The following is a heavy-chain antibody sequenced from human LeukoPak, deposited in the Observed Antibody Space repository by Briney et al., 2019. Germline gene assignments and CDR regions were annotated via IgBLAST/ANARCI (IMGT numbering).Heavy chain of an antibody. J-gene: IGHJ6*03. CDR2: INHSGST. CDR3: ASSPRSSTRQLLRYYYYYMDV. D-gene: IGHD2-2*01. V-gene: IGHV4-34*01. Sequence: SETLSLTCAVYGGSFSGYYWSWIRQPPGKGLEWIGEINHSGSTNYNPSLKSRVTISVDTSKNQFSLKLSPVTAADTAVYYCASSPRSSTRQLLRYYYYYMDVWGKGTTVTVSS. CDR1: GGSFSGYY.